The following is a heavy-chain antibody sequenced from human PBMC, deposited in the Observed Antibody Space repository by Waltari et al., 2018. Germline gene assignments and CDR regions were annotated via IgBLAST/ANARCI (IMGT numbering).Heavy chain of an antibody. CDR2: MTGSSRTI. V-gene: IGHV3-48*04. J-gene: IGHJ6*02. D-gene: IGHD6-13*01. CDR3: ARPVAAAGNYGMDV. Sequence: EVQLVESGGNLVQPGGSLRLSCIASGFPFSTYSMNWVRQAPGKWWEGISYMTGSSRTIDYTDSVKGRFTVSRDNAKNSLFLQMSSLRVEDTAVYYCARPVAAAGNYGMDVWGQGTTVTVSS. CDR1: GFPFSTYS.